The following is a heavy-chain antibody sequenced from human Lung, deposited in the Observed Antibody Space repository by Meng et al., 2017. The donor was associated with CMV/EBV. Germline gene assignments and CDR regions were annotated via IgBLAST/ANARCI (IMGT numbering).Heavy chain of an antibody. Sequence: SCKASGYTWTGYMLHWVRQAPGQGLEWMGWINPNTGVAHYSQRFQGKVTMTGDRSITTVFMQLSGLRSDDTAVYFCARNSYGYRFDYWGQGTLVTVSS. CDR1: GYTWTGYM. CDR2: INPNTGVA. D-gene: IGHD5-18*01. CDR3: ARNSYGYRFDY. V-gene: IGHV1-2*02. J-gene: IGHJ4*02.